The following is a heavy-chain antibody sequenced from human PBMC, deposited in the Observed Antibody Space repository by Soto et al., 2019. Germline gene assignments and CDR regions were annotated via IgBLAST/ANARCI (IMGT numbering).Heavy chain of an antibody. CDR1: GDSISSGYY. CDR3: ARSTLPRSAYFDY. D-gene: IGHD1-1*01. CDR2: IYHSGTA. J-gene: IGHJ4*02. V-gene: IGHV4-38-2*01. Sequence: PSETLSLTCAVSGDSISSGYYWAWIRQPPGKGLEWIGSIYHSGTAYYNPSLKSRVIISIDTSKNQFSLKLSSVTAADTAVYYCARSTLPRSAYFDYWGQGTLVTVSS.